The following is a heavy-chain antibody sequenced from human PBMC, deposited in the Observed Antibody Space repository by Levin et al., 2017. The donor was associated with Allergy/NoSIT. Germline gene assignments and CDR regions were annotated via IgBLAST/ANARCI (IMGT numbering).Heavy chain of an antibody. D-gene: IGHD3-10*01. CDR2: INHSGST. J-gene: IGHJ4*02. V-gene: IGHV4-34*01. Sequence: PSETLSLTCAVYGGSFSGYYWSWIRQPPGKGLEWIGEINHSGSTNYNPSLKSRVPISVDTSKNQFSLKLSSVTAADTAVYYCARERARAMVRGVIIGGGACDYWGQGTLVTVSS. CDR3: ARERARAMVRGVIIGGGACDY. CDR1: GGSFSGYY.